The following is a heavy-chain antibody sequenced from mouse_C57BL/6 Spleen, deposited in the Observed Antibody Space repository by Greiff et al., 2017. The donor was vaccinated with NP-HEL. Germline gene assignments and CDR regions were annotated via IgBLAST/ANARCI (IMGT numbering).Heavy chain of an antibody. J-gene: IGHJ1*03. Sequence: QVQLQQSGAELVKPGASVKISCKASGYAFRSYWMNWVKQRPGKGLEWIGQIYPGDGDTNYNGKFKGKATLTADKSSSTAYMQLSSLTSEDSAVYFCARSPTTVQWYFDVWGTGTTVTVSS. CDR3: ARSPTTVQWYFDV. D-gene: IGHD1-1*01. CDR2: IYPGDGDT. V-gene: IGHV1-80*01. CDR1: GYAFRSYW.